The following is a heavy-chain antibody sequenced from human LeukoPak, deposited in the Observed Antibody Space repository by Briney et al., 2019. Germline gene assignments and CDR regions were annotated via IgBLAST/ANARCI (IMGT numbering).Heavy chain of an antibody. CDR2: IHYSGST. D-gene: IGHD7-27*01. J-gene: IGHJ5*02. CDR1: GGSISSSY. Sequence: SETLSLTCTVSGGSISSSYWSWIRQPPGKGLEWIGYIHYSGSTNYNPSLKSRATISVDTSKAHFSLKPSSATAADTAVYYCARHDPGWFDTWGQGTLVTVSS. V-gene: IGHV4-59*08. CDR3: ARHDPGWFDT.